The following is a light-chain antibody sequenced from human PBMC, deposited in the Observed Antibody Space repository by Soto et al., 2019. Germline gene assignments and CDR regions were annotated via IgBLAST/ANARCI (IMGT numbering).Light chain of an antibody. J-gene: IGLJ1*01. CDR3: SSYTSGNTLYV. CDR2: QVS. Sequence: QSALAQPASVSGSPGQSITISCTGTSSNVGFYNYVSWYQQHPGKAPKLMIYQVSNRPSGVSNRFSGSKSGNTASLTISGLEAEDEADYYSSSYTSGNTLYVFGTGTKVTVL. V-gene: IGLV2-14*01. CDR1: SSNVGFYNY.